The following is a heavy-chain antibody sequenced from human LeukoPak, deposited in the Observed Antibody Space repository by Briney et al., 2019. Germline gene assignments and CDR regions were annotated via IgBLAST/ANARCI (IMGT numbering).Heavy chain of an antibody. Sequence: GGSLRLSCAAPGFTFSDHYMDWVRQAPGKGLEWVARTRSKANRYTTEYAASVKGRFSISRDDSKNSLYLQMSSLKTDDTAVYYCVTGTAVFDYWGQGTLVTVTS. J-gene: IGHJ4*02. CDR2: TRSKANRYTT. D-gene: IGHD1-7*01. CDR1: GFTFSDHY. CDR3: VTGTAVFDY. V-gene: IGHV3-72*01.